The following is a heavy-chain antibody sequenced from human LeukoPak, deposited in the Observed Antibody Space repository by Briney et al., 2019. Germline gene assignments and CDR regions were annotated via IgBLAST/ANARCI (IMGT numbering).Heavy chain of an antibody. CDR2: ISYDGSNK. V-gene: IGHV3-30-3*01. Sequence: GGSLRLSCAASGFTFSSYAMHWVRHAPGKGLDWVAVISYDGSNKYYADSVKGRFTISRDNSKTTLYLQMTSLRAEDTAVYYCASSKTVFGVVMRFDPWGQGTLVTVSS. D-gene: IGHD3-3*01. CDR3: ASSKTVFGVVMRFDP. CDR1: GFTFSSYA. J-gene: IGHJ5*02.